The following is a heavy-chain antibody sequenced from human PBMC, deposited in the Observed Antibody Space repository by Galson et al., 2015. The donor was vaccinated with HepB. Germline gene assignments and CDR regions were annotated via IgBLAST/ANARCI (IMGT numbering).Heavy chain of an antibody. CDR2: ILSDGNT. D-gene: IGHD5-12*01. CDR3: ARRNSGNFDF. Sequence: SLRLSCAASGFTFNVYTMSWVRQAPGKGLEWVSAILSDGNTYYTDSVKGRFTISRDNSKNTLDLQMNSLRVEDTAVYFCARRNSGNFDFWGQGTLVTVSS. J-gene: IGHJ4*02. CDR1: GFTFNVYT. V-gene: IGHV3-23*01.